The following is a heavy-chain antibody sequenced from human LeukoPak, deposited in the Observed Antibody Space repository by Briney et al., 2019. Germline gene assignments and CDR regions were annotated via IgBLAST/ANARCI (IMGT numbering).Heavy chain of an antibody. Sequence: PGGSLRLSCAASGFTVSSNYMSWVRQAPGKGLEWVSVIYSGGSTYYADSVKGRFTISRDNSRNTLYLQMNSLRAEDTAVYYCARDFLSYYYDSSGKSSGAFDIWGQGTMVTVSS. J-gene: IGHJ3*02. CDR2: IYSGGST. V-gene: IGHV3-53*01. D-gene: IGHD3-22*01. CDR1: GFTVSSNY. CDR3: ARDFLSYYYDSSGKSSGAFDI.